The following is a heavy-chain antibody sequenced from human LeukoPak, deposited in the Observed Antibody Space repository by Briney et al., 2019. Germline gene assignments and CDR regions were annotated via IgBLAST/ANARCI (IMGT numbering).Heavy chain of an antibody. D-gene: IGHD1-26*01. V-gene: IGHV1-18*01. CDR2: INTDNQNA. CDR1: GYTFTSYA. CDR3: ARDNGGSRDY. Sequence: ASVKVSCKASGYTFTSYAMNWVRQAPGQGLEWMGWINTDNQNAENAEQFQGRVTLTADTSTSTAYMELRSLTFDDTGVYYCARDNGGSRDYWGQGTLVTVSS. J-gene: IGHJ4*02.